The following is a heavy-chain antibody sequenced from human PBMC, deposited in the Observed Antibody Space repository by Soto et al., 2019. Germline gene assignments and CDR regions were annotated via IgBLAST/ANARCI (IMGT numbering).Heavy chain of an antibody. CDR3: ARRKNARYCTKGVCRNWFDP. D-gene: IGHD2-8*01. Sequence: PGEALKISCKGSGYSFTSYWIGWVRQMPGKGLEWVGIIYPGDSYTRYSPSFQGQVTISADKSISTAYLQWSSLKASDTAMYYCARRKNARYCTKGVCRNWFDPWGQGTLVTVSS. CDR2: IYPGDSYT. CDR1: GYSFTSYW. J-gene: IGHJ5*02. V-gene: IGHV5-51*01.